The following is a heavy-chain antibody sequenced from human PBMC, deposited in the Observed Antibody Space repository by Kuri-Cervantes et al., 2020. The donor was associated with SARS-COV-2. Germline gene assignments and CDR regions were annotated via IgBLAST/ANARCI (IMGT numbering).Heavy chain of an antibody. CDR3: ARRSRWTYYFDF. Sequence: SLKISCAASGFTFDDYAMHWVRQAPGKGLEWVSGISWNSGSIGYADSVKGRFTISRDSSKNTLYLQMNSLRAEDTAVYYCARRSRWTYYFDFWGQGTLVTVSS. J-gene: IGHJ4*02. CDR1: GFTFDDYA. D-gene: IGHD2-15*01. V-gene: IGHV3-9*01. CDR2: ISWNSGSI.